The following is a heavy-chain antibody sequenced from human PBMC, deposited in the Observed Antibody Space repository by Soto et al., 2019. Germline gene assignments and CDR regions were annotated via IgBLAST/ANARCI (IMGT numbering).Heavy chain of an antibody. CDR3: AGDPVSHYNDCHASSYP. CDR2: IIPIIGII. D-gene: IGHD4-4*01. CDR1: GGTISTYT. V-gene: IGHV1-69*08. J-gene: IGHJ5*02. Sequence: QVQLVQSGAEVKMPGSSVKVSCKASGGTISTYTITWVRQAPGQGLEWMGRIIPIIGIINYAQKFQGRVTISADKFTGTAYMELTGLRSDDTAVYYCAGDPVSHYNDCHASSYPWGQGTLVTVSS.